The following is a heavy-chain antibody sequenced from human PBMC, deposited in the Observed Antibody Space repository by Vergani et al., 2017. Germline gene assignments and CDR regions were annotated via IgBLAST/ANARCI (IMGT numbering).Heavy chain of an antibody. CDR2: ISASGNA. J-gene: IGHJ3*01. V-gene: IGHV4-61*02. CDR3: ARRSGGYYSGGKVHPLRTAFDV. CDR1: GGSISAGYF. Sequence: QVQLQASGPGRVKPSQTLSLTCTMSGGSISAGYFWSWIRQPAGKGLEWLGHISASGNASHSPSLKTRVSMSVDTSQNQFSLTVTSVTAADTAIYFCARRSGGYYSGGKVHPLRTAFDVWGHGTVVTVSS. D-gene: IGHD2-15*01.